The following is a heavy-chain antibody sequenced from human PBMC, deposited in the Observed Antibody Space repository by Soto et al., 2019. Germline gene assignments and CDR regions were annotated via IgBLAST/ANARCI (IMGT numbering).Heavy chain of an antibody. J-gene: IGHJ4*02. D-gene: IGHD3-9*01. CDR3: AITTSDYDILTGYYTDY. Sequence: ASVKVSCKASGYTFTSYYMHWVRQAPGQGLEWMGIINPSGGSTSYAQKFQGRVTMTRDTSTSTVYMELSSLRSEDTAVYYCAITTSDYDILTGYYTDYWGQGTLVTVSS. V-gene: IGHV1-46*03. CDR1: GYTFTSYY. CDR2: INPSGGST.